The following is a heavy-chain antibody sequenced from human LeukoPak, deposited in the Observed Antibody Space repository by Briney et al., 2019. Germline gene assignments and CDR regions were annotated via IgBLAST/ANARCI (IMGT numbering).Heavy chain of an antibody. Sequence: PGGSLRLSCAASGFTVSTNYMNWVRQAPGKGLEWVSLIYSGGSTYYADFVKGRFTISRDNAKNSLYLQMNSLRDEDTAVYYCARDLGLIWFGELGDAFEIWGQGTMVTVSS. CDR3: ARDLGLIWFGELGDAFEI. CDR2: IYSGGST. D-gene: IGHD3-10*01. J-gene: IGHJ3*02. V-gene: IGHV3-53*01. CDR1: GFTVSTNY.